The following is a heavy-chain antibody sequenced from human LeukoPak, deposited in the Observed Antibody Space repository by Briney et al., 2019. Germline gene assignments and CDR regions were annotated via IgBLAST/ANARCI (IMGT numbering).Heavy chain of an antibody. CDR2: IQEDGSAP. J-gene: IGHJ4*02. Sequence: GGSLRLSCAASDFTFSNYWMSWVRQAPGKGLEWVGNIQEDGSAPYYVDSVKGRFTISRDNAKNSLYLQMNSLRVDDTAVYYCARVAYGDRYWGQGTLVTVSS. V-gene: IGHV3-7*01. CDR3: ARVAYGDRY. CDR1: DFTFSNYW. D-gene: IGHD4-17*01.